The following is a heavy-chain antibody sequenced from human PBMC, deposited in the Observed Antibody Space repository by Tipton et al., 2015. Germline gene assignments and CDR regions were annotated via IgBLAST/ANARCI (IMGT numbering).Heavy chain of an antibody. V-gene: IGHV4-39*02. Sequence: TLSLTCIVSGGSISGSSYYWGWIRQPPGKGLEWIGTIYESGSTHYNPSLKSRVTISVDMSKNQFSLKLSSVTAADTAVYYCARDPSPTSCGGDCYPWYFNLWGRGTLVTVSS. CDR1: GGSISGSSYY. D-gene: IGHD2-21*02. CDR2: IYESGST. J-gene: IGHJ2*01. CDR3: ARDPSPTSCGGDCYPWYFNL.